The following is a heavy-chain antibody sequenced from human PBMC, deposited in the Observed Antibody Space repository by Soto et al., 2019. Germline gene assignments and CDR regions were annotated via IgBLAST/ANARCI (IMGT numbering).Heavy chain of an antibody. Sequence: GGSLRLSCAASGFTFSTYWMNWVRQAPGKGLEWVANIKQDGSEKYYMDSVKGRFTISRDNAKNSLYLQTNSLRAEDTAVYFCAKVPVSYCSGGSCYGGSFDYWGQGTLVTVSS. CDR2: IKQDGSEK. CDR3: AKVPVSYCSGGSCYGGSFDY. CDR1: GFTFSTYW. J-gene: IGHJ4*02. D-gene: IGHD2-15*01. V-gene: IGHV3-7*01.